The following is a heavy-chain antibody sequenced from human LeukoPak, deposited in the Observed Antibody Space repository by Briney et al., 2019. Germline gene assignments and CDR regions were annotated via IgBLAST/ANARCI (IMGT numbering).Heavy chain of an antibody. J-gene: IGHJ4*02. Sequence: PGGSLRLSCAASGFTFSSYAMHWVRQAPGKGLEWVAVISYDGSNKYYADSVKGRFTISRDNSKNTLYLQMNSLRTEDAAVYYCAKDIGLAVAGRGLYFDCWGQGTLVTVSS. V-gene: IGHV3-30*04. CDR3: AKDIGLAVAGRGLYFDC. CDR2: ISYDGSNK. D-gene: IGHD6-19*01. CDR1: GFTFSSYA.